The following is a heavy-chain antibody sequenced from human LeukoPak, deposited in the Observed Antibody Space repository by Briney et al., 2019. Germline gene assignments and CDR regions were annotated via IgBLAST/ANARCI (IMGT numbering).Heavy chain of an antibody. CDR2: INHSGST. D-gene: IGHD3-10*01. CDR3: ARGGGPAMVRSNYYYYGMDV. J-gene: IGHJ6*02. Sequence: PSETLSLTCAVYGGSFSGYYWSWIRQPPGKGLEWIGEINHSGSTNYNPSLKSRVTISVDTSKNQFSLKLSSVTAADTAVYYCARGGGPAMVRSNYYYYGMDVWGQGTTVTVSS. V-gene: IGHV4-34*01. CDR1: GGSFSGYY.